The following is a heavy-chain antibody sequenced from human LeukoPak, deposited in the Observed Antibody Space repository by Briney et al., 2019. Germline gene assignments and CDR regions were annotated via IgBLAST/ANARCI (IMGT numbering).Heavy chain of an antibody. CDR3: AKDSGDVLLWFGKLNWFDP. CDR2: ISGSGGST. V-gene: IGHV3-23*01. Sequence: GGSLRLSCAASGFTFSSYAMSWVRQAPGKGLEWVSPISGSGGSTYYADSVKGRFTISRDKSKNTLYLQMNSLRAEDTAVYYCAKDSGDVLLWFGKLNWFDPWGQGTLVTVSS. CDR1: GFTFSSYA. D-gene: IGHD3-10*01. J-gene: IGHJ5*02.